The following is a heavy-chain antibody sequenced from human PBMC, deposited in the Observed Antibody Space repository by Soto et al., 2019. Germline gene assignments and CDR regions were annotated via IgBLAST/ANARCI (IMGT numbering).Heavy chain of an antibody. D-gene: IGHD3-16*01. Sequence: PGGSLRLSCRASGFTFSSYGMHWVRQAPGKGLEWVAFIWHDGGNKFYAESVKGRFTISRDNSKNTLYLQMTSLSAEDTAMYYCARDGDVNTGFGKDYWGQGTLVTVSS. J-gene: IGHJ4*02. CDR1: GFTFSSYG. V-gene: IGHV3-33*01. CDR3: ARDGDVNTGFGKDY. CDR2: IWHDGGNK.